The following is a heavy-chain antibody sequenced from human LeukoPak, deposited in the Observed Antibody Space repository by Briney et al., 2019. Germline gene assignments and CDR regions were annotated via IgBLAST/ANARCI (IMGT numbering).Heavy chain of an antibody. J-gene: IGHJ4*02. V-gene: IGHV4-30-4*08. CDR3: ARGGGSGSPIFDY. Sequence: SETLSLTCTVSGGSISSGDYYWSWIRQPPGKGLEWIGYIYYSGSTYYNPSLKSRVTISVDTSKNQFSLKLSSVTAADTAVYYRARGGGSGSPIFDYWGQGTLVTVSS. CDR2: IYYSGST. D-gene: IGHD3-10*01. CDR1: GGSISSGDYY.